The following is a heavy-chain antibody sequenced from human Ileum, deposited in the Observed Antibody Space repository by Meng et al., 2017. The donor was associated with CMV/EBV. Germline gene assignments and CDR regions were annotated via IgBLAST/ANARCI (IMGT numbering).Heavy chain of an antibody. CDR2: IPFSGSTI. CDR1: GFTFGDYY. Sequence: SCPSSGFTFGDYYMPCIRQAPVKRLAWVSYIPFSGSTIYYADSVKRPFTVSRDTSKNSLSLQMHSLRVEDTAVYYCAPGGALTIIDYWGQGTLVTVSS. J-gene: IGHJ4*02. CDR3: APGGALTIIDY. V-gene: IGHV3-11*04. D-gene: IGHD4/OR15-4a*01.